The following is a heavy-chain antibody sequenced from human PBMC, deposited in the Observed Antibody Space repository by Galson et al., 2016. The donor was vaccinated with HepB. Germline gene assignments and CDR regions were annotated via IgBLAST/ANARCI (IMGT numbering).Heavy chain of an antibody. J-gene: IGHJ4*02. CDR3: ARAAGDYGNDGFPNFDY. V-gene: IGHV3-23*01. CDR1: GFTFSSYV. Sequence: SLRLSCAASGFTFSSYVMVWVRQAPGKGLEWISAISGSDGRTYYADSVKGRFTISRDNSKNTLFLQMNSLRDEDTAVYFCARAAGDYGNDGFPNFDYWGQGTLVTVSS. CDR2: ISGSDGRT. D-gene: IGHD4-17*01.